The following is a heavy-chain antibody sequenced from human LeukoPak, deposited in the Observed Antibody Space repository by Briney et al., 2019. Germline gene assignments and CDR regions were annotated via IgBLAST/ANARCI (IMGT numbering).Heavy chain of an antibody. V-gene: IGHV1-2*02. Sequence: GASVKISCKASGYNFTDYYMHWVRQAPGQGLEWMGWINPNNGGTNYAQKFQGRVTMARDTSVSTAYMELSSLRSEDTAVYYCAIQEGVYYYGSGSKPFDYWGQGTLVTVSS. D-gene: IGHD3-10*01. J-gene: IGHJ4*02. CDR2: INPNNGGT. CDR3: AIQEGVYYYGSGSKPFDY. CDR1: GYNFTDYY.